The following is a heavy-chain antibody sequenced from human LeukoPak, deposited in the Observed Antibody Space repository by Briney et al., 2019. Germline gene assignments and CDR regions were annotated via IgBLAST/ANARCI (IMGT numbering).Heavy chain of an antibody. Sequence: GGSLTLSCTPSGFSFSGHWMHWARQLPGKGLVWVSRISPTGSTTSYADSVKGRFTVSRDNAKNTLYLQVNNLRAEDTAVYYCARGPNSNWSGLDFWGHGTLLTVSS. CDR2: ISPTGSTT. CDR3: ARGPNSNWSGLDF. V-gene: IGHV3-74*01. CDR1: GFSFSGHW. J-gene: IGHJ4*01. D-gene: IGHD6-6*01.